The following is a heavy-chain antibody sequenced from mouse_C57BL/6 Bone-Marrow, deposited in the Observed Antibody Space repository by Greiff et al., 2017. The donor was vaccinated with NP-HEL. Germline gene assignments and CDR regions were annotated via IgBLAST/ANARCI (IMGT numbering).Heavy chain of an antibody. Sequence: EVQGVESGPELVKPGDSVKISCKASGYSFTGYFMNWVMQSHGKSLEWIGRINPYNGDTFYNQKFKGKATLTVDKSSSTAHMELRSLTSEDSAVYYCAREMNTTVVESPYAMDDWGQGTSVTVAS. D-gene: IGHD1-1*01. CDR2: INPYNGDT. V-gene: IGHV1-20*01. J-gene: IGHJ4*01. CDR3: AREMNTTVVESPYAMDD. CDR1: GYSFTGYF.